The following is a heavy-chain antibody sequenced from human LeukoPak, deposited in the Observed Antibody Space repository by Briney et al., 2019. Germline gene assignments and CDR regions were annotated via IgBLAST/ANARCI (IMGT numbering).Heavy chain of an antibody. V-gene: IGHV4-34*01. CDR1: SGSFSGYY. J-gene: IGHJ5*02. Sequence: SETLSLTCSVYSGSFSGYYWSWIRQPPGKGLEWIGEINHSVGTNYNPPLKSRVTMSLDTSKNQFSLKLRSVTAADTAVYYCAREVLSMVRGVIPKEAWGWFDPWGQGTLVTVSS. CDR2: INHSVGT. D-gene: IGHD3-10*01. CDR3: AREVLSMVRGVIPKEAWGWFDP.